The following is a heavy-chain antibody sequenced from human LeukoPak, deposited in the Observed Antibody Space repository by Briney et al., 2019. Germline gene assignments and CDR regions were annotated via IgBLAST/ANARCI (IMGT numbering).Heavy chain of an antibody. CDR1: GFTFTSSG. V-gene: IGHV3-30*18. D-gene: IGHD3-9*01. J-gene: IGHJ4*02. Sequence: AGGSLRLSCAPSGFTFTSSGMHWVRQAPGKGLEWVAVISSDGSDKYYADSVRGRFTISRDNSKNTLYLQMNSLRVEDTAAYCCAKDRSTDWALDYWGQGTLVTVSS. CDR3: AKDRSTDWALDY. CDR2: ISSDGSDK.